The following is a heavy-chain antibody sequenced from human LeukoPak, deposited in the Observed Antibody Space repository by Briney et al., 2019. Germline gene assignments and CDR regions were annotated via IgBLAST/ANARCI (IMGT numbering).Heavy chain of an antibody. CDR2: ISYDGSNK. V-gene: IGHV3-30*01. CDR1: GFTFSSYA. J-gene: IGHJ6*03. Sequence: GGSLRLSCAASGFTFSSYAMHWVRQAPGKGLEWVAVISYDGSNKYYADSVKGRFTISRDNSKNTLYLQMNSLRAEDPAGYYCASSPPLTIFGVAYYYYYMDVWGKGTTVTVSS. CDR3: ASSPPLTIFGVAYYYYYMDV. D-gene: IGHD3-3*01.